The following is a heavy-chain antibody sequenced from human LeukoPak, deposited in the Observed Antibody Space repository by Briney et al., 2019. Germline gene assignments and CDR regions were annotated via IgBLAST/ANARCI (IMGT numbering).Heavy chain of an antibody. CDR1: GFTFSSYG. CDR3: AKGRIVGATMALLGY. J-gene: IGHJ4*02. CDR2: ISYDGSNK. Sequence: QTGGSLRLSCAASGFTFSSYGMHWVRQAPGKGLEWVAVISYDGSNKYYADSVKGRFTISRDNSKNTLYLQMNSLRAEDTAVYYCAKGRIVGATMALLGYWGQGTLVTVSS. V-gene: IGHV3-30*18. D-gene: IGHD1-26*01.